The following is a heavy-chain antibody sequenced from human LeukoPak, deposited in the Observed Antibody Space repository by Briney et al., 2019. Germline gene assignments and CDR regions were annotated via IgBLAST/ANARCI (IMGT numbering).Heavy chain of an antibody. Sequence: PSETLSLTCTVSGGSISSSSYYWGWIRQPPGKGLEWIGSIYYSGSTYYNPSLESRVTISVDTSKNQFSLKLSSVTAADTAVYYCAVTLKKYYYYYMDVWGKGTTVTVSS. J-gene: IGHJ6*03. V-gene: IGHV4-39*01. D-gene: IGHD2-21*02. CDR1: GGSISSSSYY. CDR3: AVTLKKYYYYYMDV. CDR2: IYYSGST.